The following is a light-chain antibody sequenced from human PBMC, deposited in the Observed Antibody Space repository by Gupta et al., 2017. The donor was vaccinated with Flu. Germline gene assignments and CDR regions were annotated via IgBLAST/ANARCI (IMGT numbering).Light chain of an antibody. CDR1: QSISSN. V-gene: IGKV3-15*01. Sequence: EIVMTQSPATLSVSPGERATLSCRASQSISSNLAWYQQKPGQAPSLLIYAASTRATGIPARFSGSGSGTEFTLTINSLQSEDFAVYYCQQYNNWPPPTFGGGTRVEIK. CDR3: QQYNNWPPPT. CDR2: AAS. J-gene: IGKJ4*01.